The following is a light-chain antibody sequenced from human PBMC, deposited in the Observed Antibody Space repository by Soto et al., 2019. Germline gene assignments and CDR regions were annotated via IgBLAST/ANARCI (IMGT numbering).Light chain of an antibody. CDR2: GAS. CDR3: QLEA. CDR1: QSVSSSY. Sequence: EIVLTQSPGTLSLSPGERATLSCRASQSVSSSYLAWYQQKPGQAPRLLIYGASSRATGIPDRFSGSGSGTDFTLTISRLEPEDFAVYYCQLEAFGQGTKVDI. J-gene: IGKJ1*01. V-gene: IGKV3-20*01.